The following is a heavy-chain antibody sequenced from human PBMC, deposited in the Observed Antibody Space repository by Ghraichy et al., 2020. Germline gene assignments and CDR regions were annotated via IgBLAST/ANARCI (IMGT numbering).Heavy chain of an antibody. J-gene: IGHJ5*02. CDR3: TRGLKDASGRGWLDP. CDR2: VNPNSGNT. D-gene: IGHD3-10*01. Sequence: ASVKVSCKASGYTFTSLDINWVRQATGQGLEWLGWVNPNSGNTGYAQSFQGRVTMTRNTSINTAYMELSSLRSDDTAVYYCTRGLKDASGRGWLDPWGPGTLVTVSS. V-gene: IGHV1-8*01. CDR1: GYTFTSLD.